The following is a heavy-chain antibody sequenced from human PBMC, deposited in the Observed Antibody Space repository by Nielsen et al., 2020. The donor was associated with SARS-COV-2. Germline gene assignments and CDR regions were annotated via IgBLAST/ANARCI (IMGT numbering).Heavy chain of an antibody. V-gene: IGHV1-2*06. CDR3: ARGRGELLWFGELDWFDP. CDR2: INPNSGGT. Sequence: ASVKVSCKASGYTFTGYYMHWVRQAPGQGLEWMGRINPNSGGTNYAQKFQGRVTMTRNTSISTAYMELSSLRSEDTAVYYCARGRGELLWFGELDWFDPWGQGTLVTVSS. J-gene: IGHJ5*02. CDR1: GYTFTGYY. D-gene: IGHD3-10*01.